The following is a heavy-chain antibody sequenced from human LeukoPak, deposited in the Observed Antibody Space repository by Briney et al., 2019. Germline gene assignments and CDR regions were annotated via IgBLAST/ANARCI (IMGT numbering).Heavy chain of an antibody. CDR2: INPNSGGT. CDR3: ASGIAAAGTGDY. D-gene: IGHD6-13*01. CDR1: EYTFTGYY. Sequence: ASVKVSCKASEYTFTGYYMHWVRQAPGQGLQWMGWINPNSGGTNYAQKFQGRVTMTRDTSISTAYMELSRLRSDDTAVYYCASGIAAAGTGDYWGQGTLVTVSS. J-gene: IGHJ4*02. V-gene: IGHV1-2*02.